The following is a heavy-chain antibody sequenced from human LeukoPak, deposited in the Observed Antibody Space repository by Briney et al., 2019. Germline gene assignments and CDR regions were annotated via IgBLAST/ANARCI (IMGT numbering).Heavy chain of an antibody. CDR3: ARHPRDSSGYYYGRGNWFDP. V-gene: IGHV4-34*01. J-gene: IGHJ5*02. Sequence: PSETLSLTCAVYGGSFSGYYWSWIRQPPGKGLEWIGEINHSGSTNYNPSLKSRVTISVDTSKNQFSLKLSSVTAADTAVYYCARHPRDSSGYYYGRGNWFDPWGQRTLVTVSS. CDR2: INHSGST. D-gene: IGHD3-22*01. CDR1: GGSFSGYY.